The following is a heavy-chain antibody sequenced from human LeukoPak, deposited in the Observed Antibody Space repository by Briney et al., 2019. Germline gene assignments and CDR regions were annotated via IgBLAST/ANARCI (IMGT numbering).Heavy chain of an antibody. CDR1: GGTFSSYA. CDR2: IIPIFGTA. CDR3: ARDQRIQLQFRAFDI. J-gene: IGHJ3*02. V-gene: IGHV1-69*13. D-gene: IGHD5-18*01. Sequence: SVKVSCKASGGTFSSYAISWVRQAPGQGLEWMGGIIPIFGTANYAQRFQGRVTITADESTSTAYMELSSLRSEDTAAYYCARDQRIQLQFRAFDIWGQGTMVTVSS.